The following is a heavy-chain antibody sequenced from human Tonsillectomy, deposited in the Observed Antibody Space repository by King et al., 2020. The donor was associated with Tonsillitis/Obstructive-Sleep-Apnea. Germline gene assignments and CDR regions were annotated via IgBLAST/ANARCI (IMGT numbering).Heavy chain of an antibody. J-gene: IGHJ5*02. CDR3: AKVLIFCTTPRCYTGDKLAVAGS. CDR2: ISYDGGFN. CDR1: GFTFDHYG. V-gene: IGHV3-30*18. D-gene: IGHD2-2*02. Sequence: VQLVESGGGVFQPGKSLRLTCAASGFTFDHYGMQCVLQAPGKGLEWVAFISYDGGFNCDTDAVKGRLTISRDNYKNTLYMQMNGLRAEDTDVYYCAKVLIFCTTPRCYTGDKLAVAGSWGQGTLVTVSS.